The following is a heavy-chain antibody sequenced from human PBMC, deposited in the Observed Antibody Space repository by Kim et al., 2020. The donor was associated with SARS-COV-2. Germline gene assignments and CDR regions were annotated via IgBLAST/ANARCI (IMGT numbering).Heavy chain of an antibody. V-gene: IGHV4-34*01. D-gene: IGHD6-19*01. CDR3: ARGEESSGWSYYFDY. J-gene: IGHJ4*02. Sequence: PALKSRVSISVDTSKNQFSLKLSSVTAADTAVYYCARGEESSGWSYYFDYWGQGTLVTVSS.